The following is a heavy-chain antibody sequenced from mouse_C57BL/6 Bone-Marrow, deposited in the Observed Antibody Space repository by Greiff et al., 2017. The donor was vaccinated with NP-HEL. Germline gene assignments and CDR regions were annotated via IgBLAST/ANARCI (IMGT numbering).Heavy chain of an antibody. CDR2: INYDGSST. CDR1: GFTFSDYY. D-gene: IGHD2-1*01. J-gene: IGHJ4*01. CDR3: AREGYGNYGMDY. V-gene: IGHV5-16*01. Sequence: EVKLVESEGGLVQPGSSMKLSCTASGFTFSDYYMAWVRQVPEKGLEWVANINYDGSSTYYLDSLKSRFIISRDNAKNILYLQMSSLKSEDTATYYCAREGYGNYGMDYWGQGTSVTVSS.